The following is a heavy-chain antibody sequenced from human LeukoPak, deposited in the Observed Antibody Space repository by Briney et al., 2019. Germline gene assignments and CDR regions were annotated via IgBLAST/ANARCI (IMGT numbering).Heavy chain of an antibody. CDR3: ARINTAMDPYYYGMDV. V-gene: IGHV3-30-3*01. CDR1: GFTFSSYA. J-gene: IGHJ6*02. CDR2: ISYDGSNK. D-gene: IGHD5-18*01. Sequence: GGSLRLSCAASGFTFSSYAMHWVRQAPGKGLEWVAVISYDGSNKYYADSVKGRFTISRDNSKNTPYLQMNSLRAEDTAVYYCARINTAMDPYYYGMDVWGQGTTVTVSS.